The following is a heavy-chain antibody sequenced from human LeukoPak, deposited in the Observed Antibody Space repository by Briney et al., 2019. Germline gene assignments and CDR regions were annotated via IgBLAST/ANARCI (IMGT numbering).Heavy chain of an antibody. Sequence: GPSVKVSCKASGYTFTSYGISRVRQAPGQGLEWMGWISAYNGNANYAQKLQGRVTMTTDTSTSTAYMELSSLRSEDTAVYYCARAERGYCSGGSCYSYAFDIWGQGTMVTVSS. D-gene: IGHD2-15*01. CDR3: ARAERGYCSGGSCYSYAFDI. J-gene: IGHJ3*02. V-gene: IGHV1-18*01. CDR2: ISAYNGNA. CDR1: GYTFTSYG.